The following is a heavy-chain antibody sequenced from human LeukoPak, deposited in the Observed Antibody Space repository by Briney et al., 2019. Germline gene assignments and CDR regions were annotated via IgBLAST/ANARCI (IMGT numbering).Heavy chain of an antibody. CDR1: GYTFTNFD. CDR3: ARAPMGTAALY. V-gene: IGHV1-8*01. Sequence: ASVKVSCKASGYTFTNFDINWVRQAPGQGLEWMGWMNPVSGNAGSAQKFQGRVTLTRDTSISTAYMELSSLRSDDTAFYYCARAPMGTAALYWGQGTLVTVSS. J-gene: IGHJ4*02. D-gene: IGHD2-2*01. CDR2: MNPVSGNA.